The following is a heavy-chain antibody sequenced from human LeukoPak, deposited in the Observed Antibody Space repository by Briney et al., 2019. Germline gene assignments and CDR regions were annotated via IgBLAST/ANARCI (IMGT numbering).Heavy chain of an antibody. CDR3: GRDSRGPDV. CDR2: ISYSGST. CDR1: GGSISSSSYY. D-gene: IGHD2-2*01. V-gene: IGHV4-39*07. J-gene: IGHJ6*04. Sequence: SETLSLTCTGSGGSISSSSYYWGWIRQPPGKGLEWIGSISYSGSTYYNPSLKSRVIISVDTSKNQFSLKLSSVTAADTAVYYCGRDSRGPDVWGKGTTVTVSS.